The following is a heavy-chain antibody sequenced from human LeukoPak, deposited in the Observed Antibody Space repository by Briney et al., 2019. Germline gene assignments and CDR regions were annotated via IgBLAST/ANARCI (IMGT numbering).Heavy chain of an antibody. J-gene: IGHJ1*01. CDR2: TYYSGST. CDR3: ARVGYDSSGYYWYFQH. Sequence: PSETLSLTCTVSGGSISSYYWSWIRQPPGKGLEWIGYTYYSGSTNYNPSLKSRVTISVDTSKNQFSLKLSSVTAADTAVYYCARVGYDSSGYYWYFQHWGQGTLVTVSS. CDR1: GGSISSYY. V-gene: IGHV4-59*01. D-gene: IGHD3-22*01.